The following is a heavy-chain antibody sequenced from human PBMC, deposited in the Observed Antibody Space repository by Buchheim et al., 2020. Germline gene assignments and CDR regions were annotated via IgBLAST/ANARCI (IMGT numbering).Heavy chain of an antibody. CDR1: GYTFTSYA. Sequence: QVQLVQSGAEEKKPGASVKVSCKASGYTFTSYAMHWVRQAPGQRLEWMGWINAGNGNTKYSQKFQGRVTITRYTSASTAYMELSSLRSEDTAVYYCARDRSLIGVAGFDYYYGMDVWGQGTT. CDR3: ARDRSLIGVAGFDYYYGMDV. CDR2: INAGNGNT. D-gene: IGHD6-19*01. V-gene: IGHV1-3*05. J-gene: IGHJ6*02.